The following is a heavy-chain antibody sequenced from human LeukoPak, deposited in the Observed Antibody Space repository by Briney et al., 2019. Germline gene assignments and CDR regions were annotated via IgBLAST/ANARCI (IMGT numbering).Heavy chain of an antibody. J-gene: IGHJ4*02. CDR1: GFTFSSYA. Sequence: PGGSLRLSCAASGFTFSSYAMSWVRQAPGKGLEWVSAISDSCGTTYYADSVKGRFTISRDNCKNTLYLQMNSLRAGDTAVYYCARDHGWLARYWGQGTLVTVSS. CDR3: ARDHGWLARY. V-gene: IGHV3-23*01. CDR2: ISDSCGTT. D-gene: IGHD6-19*01.